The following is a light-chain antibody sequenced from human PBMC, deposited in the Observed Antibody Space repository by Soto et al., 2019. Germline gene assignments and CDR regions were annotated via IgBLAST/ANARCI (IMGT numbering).Light chain of an antibody. CDR1: QSVSSN. V-gene: IGKV3-15*01. CDR3: QQYSSWPLT. J-gene: IGKJ4*01. CDR2: GAS. Sequence: EIVMTQSPATLSVSPGERATLSCRASQSVSSNLAWYQQKPGQAPSLLIYGASTRATGIPARFSGSGSGTDFTLTISSLQSEDFAVYYCQQYSSWPLTFGGGTKVEIK.